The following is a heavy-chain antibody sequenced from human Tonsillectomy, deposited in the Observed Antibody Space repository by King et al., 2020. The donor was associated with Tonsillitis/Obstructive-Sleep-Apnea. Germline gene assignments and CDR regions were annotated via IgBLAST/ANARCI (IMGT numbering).Heavy chain of an antibody. Sequence: QLQESGPGLVKPSETLSLTCTVSGGSISSYSWSWIRQPPGKGLEWIGYIYYSGNTKYNPSLKSRVTTSVDTSKNQFSLKLSSVTAADTAVYYCARVSSWPITGLFDYWGQGTLVTVSS. D-gene: IGHD6-13*01. J-gene: IGHJ4*02. V-gene: IGHV4-59*01. CDR3: ARVSSWPITGLFDY. CDR2: IYYSGNT. CDR1: GGSISSYS.